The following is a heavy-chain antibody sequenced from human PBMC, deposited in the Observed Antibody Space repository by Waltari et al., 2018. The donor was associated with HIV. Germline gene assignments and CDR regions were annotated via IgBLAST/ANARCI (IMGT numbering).Heavy chain of an antibody. CDR1: GFSFSGSA. CDR2: IRSKGSNYAT. CDR3: TRQGGAFGRDY. D-gene: IGHD3-3*02. V-gene: IGHV3-73*01. J-gene: IGHJ4*02. Sequence: DVHLVESGGGLVQPGGSLKVSCAVPGFSFSGSAIHWVRQASGKGLGWVGRIRSKGSNYATEYGTSVKGRFIISRDDLKNTAYLQMNSLKTEDTAVYYCTRQGGAFGRDYWGRGTLVTVAS.